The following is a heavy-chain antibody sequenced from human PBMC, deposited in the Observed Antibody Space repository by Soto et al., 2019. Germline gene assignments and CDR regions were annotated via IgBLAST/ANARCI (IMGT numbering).Heavy chain of an antibody. CDR1: GFTFSSYA. V-gene: IGHV3-30-3*01. J-gene: IGHJ6*02. Sequence: QVQLVESGGGVVQPGRSLRLSCAASGFTFSSYAMHWVRQAPGKGLEWVGVISYDGSNKYYADSVKGRFTISRDNSKNTLYLQMNSLRAEDTAVYYCARDVESGSSQYYYYYYGMDVWGQGTTVTVSS. CDR2: ISYDGSNK. D-gene: IGHD1-26*01. CDR3: ARDVESGSSQYYYYYYGMDV.